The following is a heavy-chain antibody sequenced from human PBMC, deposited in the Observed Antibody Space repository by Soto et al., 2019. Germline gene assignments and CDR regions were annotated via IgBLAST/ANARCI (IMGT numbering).Heavy chain of an antibody. J-gene: IGHJ6*02. CDR3: ARERRIGYGSGSYYYYYYGMDV. CDR2: IWYDGSNK. D-gene: IGHD3-10*01. Sequence: PGGSLRLSCAASGFTFSSYGMHWVRQAPGKGLEWVAVIWYDGSNKYYADSVKGRFTISRDNSKNTLYLQMNSLRAEDTAVYYSARERRIGYGSGSYYYYYYGMDVWGQGTTVTVSS. CDR1: GFTFSSYG. V-gene: IGHV3-33*01.